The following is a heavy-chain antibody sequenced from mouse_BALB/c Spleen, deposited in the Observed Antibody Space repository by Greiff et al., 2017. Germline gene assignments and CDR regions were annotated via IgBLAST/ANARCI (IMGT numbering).Heavy chain of an antibody. V-gene: IGHV2-2*03. D-gene: IGHD2-4*01. CDR1: GFSLTSYC. CDR3: ASESTMITPFAY. Sequence: VQLVESGPGLVAPSQSLSITCTVSGFSLTSYCVHWVRQSPGKGLEWLGVIWSGGSTDYNAAFISRLSISKDNSKSQVFFKMNSLQSNDTAIYYCASESTMITPFAYWGQGTLVTVSA. J-gene: IGHJ3*01. CDR2: IWSGGST.